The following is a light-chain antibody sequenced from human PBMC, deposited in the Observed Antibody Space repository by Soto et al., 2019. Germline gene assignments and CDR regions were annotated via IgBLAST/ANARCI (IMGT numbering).Light chain of an antibody. CDR1: QSVSSY. V-gene: IGKV3D-15*01. Sequence: EIVLTQSPVTLSLSPGERATLSCRASQSVSSYLAWYQQKPGQAPRLVIYDVFTRATGVPTRFSGSGSGTEFTLTISSLQPEDFAVYYCQQYNSWPLTFGQGTKVDIK. CDR2: DVF. J-gene: IGKJ1*01. CDR3: QQYNSWPLT.